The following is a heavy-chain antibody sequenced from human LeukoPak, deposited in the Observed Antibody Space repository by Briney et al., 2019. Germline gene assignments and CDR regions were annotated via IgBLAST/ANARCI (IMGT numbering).Heavy chain of an antibody. V-gene: IGHV3-23*01. CDR3: AKHGGDY. Sequence: GGSLRLSCAASGFTFSTSGMNWVRQAPGKGLEWVAYISSRSESKYYADSVKGRFTISRDNSKKTLYLQMDSLRAEDTAVYYCAKHGGDYWGQGTQVTVSS. CDR1: GFTFSTSG. D-gene: IGHD3-16*01. J-gene: IGHJ4*02. CDR2: ISSRSESK.